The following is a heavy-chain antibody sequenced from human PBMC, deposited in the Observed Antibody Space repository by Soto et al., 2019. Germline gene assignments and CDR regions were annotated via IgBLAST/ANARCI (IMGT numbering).Heavy chain of an antibody. V-gene: IGHV4-34*01. CDR3: ARSQADTSTTVTTYFLLDY. CDR1: GGSFSGYY. Sequence: SETLSLTCAVYGGSFSGYYWSWIRQPPGKGLEWIGEINHSGSTNYNPSLKSRVTISVDTSKNQFSLKLSSVTAADTAVYYCARSQADTSTTVTTYFLLDYWGQGTLVTVSS. CDR2: INHSGST. D-gene: IGHD4-17*01. J-gene: IGHJ4*02.